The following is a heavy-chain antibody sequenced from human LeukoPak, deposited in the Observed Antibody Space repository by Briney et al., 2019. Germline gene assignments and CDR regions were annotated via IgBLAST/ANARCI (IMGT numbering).Heavy chain of an antibody. V-gene: IGHV2-5*02. CDR1: GFSLSTSGVG. CDR2: IYWDDDK. D-gene: IGHD3-22*01. CDR3: AHSTYDSSGYYSYYFDY. Sequence: SGPTLVKPTQTLTLTCTFSGFSLSTSGVGVGWIRQPPGKALEWLALIYWDDDKRYSPSLKSRLTITKDTSKNQVVLTMTNMDPVDTATYYCAHSTYDSSGYYSYYFDYWGQGTLVTVSS. J-gene: IGHJ4*02.